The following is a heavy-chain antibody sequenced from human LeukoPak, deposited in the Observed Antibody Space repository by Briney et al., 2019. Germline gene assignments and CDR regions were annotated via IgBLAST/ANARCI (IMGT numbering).Heavy chain of an antibody. Sequence: PGRSLRLSCAASGFTFSSYAMHWVRQAPGKGLGWVAVISYDGSNKYYADSVKGRFTISRDNSKNTLYLQMNSLRAEDTAVYYCAREYYSSGFDYWGQGTLVTVSS. CDR3: AREYYSSGFDY. V-gene: IGHV3-30-3*01. CDR1: GFTFSSYA. D-gene: IGHD6-19*01. CDR2: ISYDGSNK. J-gene: IGHJ4*02.